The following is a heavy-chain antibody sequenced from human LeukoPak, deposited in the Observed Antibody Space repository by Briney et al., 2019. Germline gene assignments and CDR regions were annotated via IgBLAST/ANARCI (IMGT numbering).Heavy chain of an antibody. CDR1: GFTFSSYA. J-gene: IGHJ4*02. CDR2: ISYDGSNK. D-gene: IGHD3-22*01. V-gene: IGHV3-30-3*02. Sequence: QPGGSLRLSCAASGFTFSSYAMHWVRQAPGKGLEWVAVISYDGSNKYYADSVKGRFTISRDNSKNTLYLQMNSLRAEDTAVYYCAKSPYYYDSSGYLDYFDYWGQGTLVTVSS. CDR3: AKSPYYYDSSGYLDYFDY.